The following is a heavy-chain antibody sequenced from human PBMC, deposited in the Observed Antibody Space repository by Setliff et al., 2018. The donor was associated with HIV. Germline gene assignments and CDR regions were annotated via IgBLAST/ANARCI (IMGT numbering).Heavy chain of an antibody. D-gene: IGHD5-12*01. V-gene: IGHV1-69*10. Sequence: SVKVSCKASGGSFNTYGIHWVRQAPGQGLEWMGGIIPIASVPNYSQKFQDRLTITADESTTTVYMDMSSLRSEDTAPYYCARGPLYGYDRGYFDYWGQGTLVTVSS. CDR3: ARGPLYGYDRGYFDY. CDR2: IIPIASVP. CDR1: GGSFNTYG. J-gene: IGHJ4*02.